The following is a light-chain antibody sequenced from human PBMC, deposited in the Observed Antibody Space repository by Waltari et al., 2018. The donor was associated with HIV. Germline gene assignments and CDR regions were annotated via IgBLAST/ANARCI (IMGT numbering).Light chain of an antibody. Sequence: SYELPQLPSVSVSPGQTARITCSGDALAKQYAYWYQQKPGQAPVLMISKDNERPSGTPERFSGSSSGTTVMLTISGVQAEDEADYYCQSADSGGTWDVVFGGGTKLTVL. V-gene: IGLV3-25*03. J-gene: IGLJ2*01. CDR1: ALAKQY. CDR3: QSADSGGTWDVV. CDR2: KDN.